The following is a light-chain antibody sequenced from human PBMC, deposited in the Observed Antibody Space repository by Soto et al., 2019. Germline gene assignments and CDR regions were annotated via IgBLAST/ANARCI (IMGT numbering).Light chain of an antibody. CDR3: QHYNSDSEA. V-gene: IGKV1-5*03. J-gene: IGKJ1*01. CDR2: KAS. Sequence: DIQMTQSPSTLSGSVGDRVTITCRASQTISSWLAWYQQKPGKAPKVLIYKASTLKSGVPSRFSGSGSGTEFTLTISSLQPDDFATYYCQHYNSDSEAFGQGTKVEL. CDR1: QTISSW.